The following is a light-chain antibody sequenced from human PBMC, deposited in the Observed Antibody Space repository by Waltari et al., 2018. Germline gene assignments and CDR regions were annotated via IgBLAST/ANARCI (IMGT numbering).Light chain of an antibody. CDR2: GAS. CDR3: QQYNNWPPAMYT. J-gene: IGKJ2*01. V-gene: IGKV3-15*01. CDR1: QRVSSN. Sequence: EIVMTQSPATLSVSPGERATLSSRASQRVSSNLAWYQQKPGQAPRLLIYGASTRATGIPARFSGSGSGTEFTLTISSMQSEDFAVYYCQQYNNWPPAMYTFGQGTKLEIK.